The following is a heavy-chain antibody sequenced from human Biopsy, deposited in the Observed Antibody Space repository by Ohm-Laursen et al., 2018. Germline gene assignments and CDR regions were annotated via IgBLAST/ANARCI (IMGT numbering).Heavy chain of an antibody. J-gene: IGHJ4*02. CDR3: ARNTGWYGDLYYFDY. V-gene: IGHV1-46*01. CDR2: INPSGSTT. Sequence: ASVKVSCKVSGYSFTSYYMHWVRQVPGQGLEWMGMINPSGSTTSYPQIFQGRVTMTRDTSKSTVYMELSSLRSADTAVYFCARNTGWYGDLYYFDYWGQGTLVTVSS. CDR1: GYSFTSYY. D-gene: IGHD6-19*01.